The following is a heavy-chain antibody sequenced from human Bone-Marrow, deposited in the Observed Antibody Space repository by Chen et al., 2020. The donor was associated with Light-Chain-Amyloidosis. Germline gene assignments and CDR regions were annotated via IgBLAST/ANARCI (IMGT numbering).Heavy chain of an antibody. J-gene: IGHJ3*02. CDR1: GASISSGGIY. D-gene: IGHD2-15*01. V-gene: IGHV4-31*11. CDR2: MYYRGAT. CDR3: ARVVGGGAFDI. Sequence: QVQLQESGPGLVKPSQTLSLTCAVAGASISSGGIYWNWIRQHPGTGLEWIGNMYYRGATQYNPSLKSRVIMSVDTSKNQFSLKLTSVTAADTAVYYCARVVGGGAFDIWGQGTMVIFSS.